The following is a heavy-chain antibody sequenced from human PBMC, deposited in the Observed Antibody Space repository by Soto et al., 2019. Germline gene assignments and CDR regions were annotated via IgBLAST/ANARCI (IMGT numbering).Heavy chain of an antibody. D-gene: IGHD4-17*01. V-gene: IGHV1-18*01. J-gene: IGHJ4*02. Sequence: QVQLVQSGAEVKKPGASVKVSCKASGYTFNTYGISWVRQAPGQGLEWVGWISAYSGNTKYAQRLQGRVTVTTDTSTSTAYMEVRSLRSDVTAVYYCARGRYGDYWGQGTLVTTSS. CDR1: GYTFNTYG. CDR2: ISAYSGNT. CDR3: ARGRYGDY.